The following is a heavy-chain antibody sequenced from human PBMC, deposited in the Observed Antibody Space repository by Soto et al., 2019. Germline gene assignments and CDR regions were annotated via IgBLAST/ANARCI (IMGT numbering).Heavy chain of an antibody. Sequence: GGSLRLSCAASGFTFSSYAMHWVRQAPGKGLEWVAVISYDGSNKYYADSVKGRFTISRDNSKNTLYLQMNSLRAEDTAVYYCASNFDWLTDDAFDIWGQGTMVTVSS. CDR3: ASNFDWLTDDAFDI. D-gene: IGHD3-9*01. V-gene: IGHV3-30-3*01. CDR1: GFTFSSYA. CDR2: ISYDGSNK. J-gene: IGHJ3*02.